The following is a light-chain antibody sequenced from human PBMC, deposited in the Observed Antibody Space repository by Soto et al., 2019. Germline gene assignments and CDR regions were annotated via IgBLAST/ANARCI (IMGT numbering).Light chain of an antibody. CDR1: QSITIW. CDR3: QQYNSFSWT. V-gene: IGKV1-5*01. J-gene: IGKJ1*01. Sequence: DIQMTQSPSTLSASVGDSVTITCRASQSITIWLAWYQQKPGKAPKLLIYDASSLEGGVPSRFSGSGSGTGFTLTISGLQPDDFATYYCQQYNSFSWTFGQGTKVDIK. CDR2: DAS.